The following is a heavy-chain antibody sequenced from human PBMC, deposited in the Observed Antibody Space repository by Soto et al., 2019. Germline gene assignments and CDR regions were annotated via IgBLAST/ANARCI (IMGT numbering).Heavy chain of an antibody. J-gene: IGHJ4*02. CDR2: IGTAGDT. V-gene: IGHV3-13*01. Sequence: EVQLVESGGGLVQPGGSLRLSCAASGFTFSSYDMHWVRQATGKGLEWVSAIGTAGDTYYPGSVKGRFTISRENAKNSLDLQMNSLRAGDTAVYYCARALAGSGSPDYWGQGTLVTVSS. D-gene: IGHD3-10*01. CDR3: ARALAGSGSPDY. CDR1: GFTFSSYD.